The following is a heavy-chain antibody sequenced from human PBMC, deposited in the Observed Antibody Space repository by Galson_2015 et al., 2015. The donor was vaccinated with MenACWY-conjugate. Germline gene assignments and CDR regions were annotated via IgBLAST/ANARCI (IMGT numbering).Heavy chain of an antibody. CDR2: ISAYIYDRRSART. D-gene: IGHD2-15*01. V-gene: IGHV1-18*01. CDR1: VYTLSASG. J-gene: IGHJ5*02. CDR3: ARDVDIVGVFDP. Sequence: SGRVSCKASVYTLSASGISWVRQAPGQGLEWMGRISAYIYDRRSARTNSAQHFQGRVPMTTDTSTNTAYMELRSLRSDDPAVYYCARDVDIVGVFDPWGQGTLVSVSS.